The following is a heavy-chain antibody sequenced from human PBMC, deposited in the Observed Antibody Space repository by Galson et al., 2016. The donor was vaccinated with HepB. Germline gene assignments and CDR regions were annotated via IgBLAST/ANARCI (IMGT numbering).Heavy chain of an antibody. D-gene: IGHD2-2*01. V-gene: IGHV1-18*01. CDR2: ISAYDGNT. Sequence: SVKVSCKASGYIFRSYGINWVRQAPGQGLEWMGWISAYDGNTKNIEKVQGRLTMTTDTSTSTAYMELRSLRPDDTAMYYCARDGSGLVSAAPDYWGQGTLVTVSS. CDR3: ARDGSGLVSAAPDY. CDR1: GYIFRSYG. J-gene: IGHJ4*02.